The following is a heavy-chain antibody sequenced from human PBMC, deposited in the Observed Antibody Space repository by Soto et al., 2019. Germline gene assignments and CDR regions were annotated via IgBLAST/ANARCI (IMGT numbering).Heavy chain of an antibody. D-gene: IGHD2-15*01. CDR3: ARGLICSGGSCYVAFDI. CDR2: IKQDGSEK. Sequence: PGGSLRLSCAASGLTFSSYWMSWVRQAPGKGLEWVANIKQDGSEKYYVDSVKGRFTISRDNAKNSLYLQMNSLRAEDTAVYYCARGLICSGGSCYVAFDIWGQGTMVTVSS. CDR1: GLTFSSYW. J-gene: IGHJ3*02. V-gene: IGHV3-7*01.